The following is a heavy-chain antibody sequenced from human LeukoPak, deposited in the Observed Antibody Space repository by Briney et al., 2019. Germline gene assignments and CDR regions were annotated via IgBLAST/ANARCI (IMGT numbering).Heavy chain of an antibody. Sequence: GGSLRLSCAASGFTFSHFWMSWVRQAPGKGLEWVAYIKKTGSETYYVDSVKGRFTISRDNAKNSLYLQMSNLRAEDTAVYFCARGGDLDVWGQGATVTVSS. D-gene: IGHD2-21*01. CDR1: GFTFSHFW. V-gene: IGHV3-7*03. CDR2: IKKTGSET. CDR3: ARGGDLDV. J-gene: IGHJ6*02.